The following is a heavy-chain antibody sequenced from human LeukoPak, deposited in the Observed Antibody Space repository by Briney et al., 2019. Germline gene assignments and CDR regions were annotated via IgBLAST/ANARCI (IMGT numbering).Heavy chain of an antibody. Sequence: ASVKVSCKASGYTFTNFGINWVRQVAGQGLEWMGWMRPNSGETVNVQKFQGRVTMTRDISTSTAYMELTGLRSDDTAVYFCARGYCSGGGCYTAEYLPHWGQGTLVTVSS. D-gene: IGHD2-15*01. CDR2: MRPNSGET. CDR1: GYTFTNFG. V-gene: IGHV1-8*02. J-gene: IGHJ1*01. CDR3: ARGYCSGGGCYTAEYLPH.